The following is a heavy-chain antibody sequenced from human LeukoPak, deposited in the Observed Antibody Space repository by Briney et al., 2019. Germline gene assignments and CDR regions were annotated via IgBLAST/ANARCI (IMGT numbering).Heavy chain of an antibody. CDR2: IIPILGIA. Sequence: SVKVSCKASGGTFSSYAISWVRQAPGQGLGWMGRIIPILGIANYAQKFQGRVTITADKSTSTAYMELSSLRSEDTAVYYCARGKSSGGRKKNWFDPWGQGTLVTVSS. CDR3: ARGKSSGGRKKNWFDP. D-gene: IGHD2-15*01. J-gene: IGHJ5*02. CDR1: GGTFSSYA. V-gene: IGHV1-69*04.